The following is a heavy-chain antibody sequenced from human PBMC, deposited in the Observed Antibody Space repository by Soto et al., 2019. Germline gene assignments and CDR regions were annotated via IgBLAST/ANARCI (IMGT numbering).Heavy chain of an antibody. D-gene: IGHD4-17*01. CDR3: AKDPNGDYIGAFDF. Sequence: EVQVLESGGGLVQPGGSLRLSCAASGFIFSNYAMMWVRQSPGKGLEWVSAMTADGADARYADSVRGRPTISRDNSKGTLYLQMNSLRVEDTAVYYCAKDPNGDYIGAFDFWGQGILVTVSS. CDR2: MTADGADA. J-gene: IGHJ3*01. V-gene: IGHV3-23*01. CDR1: GFIFSNYA.